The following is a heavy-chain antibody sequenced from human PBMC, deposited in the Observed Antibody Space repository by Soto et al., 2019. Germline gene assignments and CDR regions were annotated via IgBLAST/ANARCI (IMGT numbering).Heavy chain of an antibody. Sequence: PGGSLRLSCAASGFTFSSYAMSWVRQAQGKGLEWVSAISGSGGSTYYADSVKGRFIISRDNSKNTLYLQMNSLRAEDTAVYYCAKVQDYDYVWGSYRPEKVCDYRGQGSLVIVSS. CDR1: GFTFSSYA. J-gene: IGHJ4*02. CDR2: ISGSGGST. CDR3: AKVQDYDYVWGSYRPEKVCDY. D-gene: IGHD3-16*02. V-gene: IGHV3-23*01.